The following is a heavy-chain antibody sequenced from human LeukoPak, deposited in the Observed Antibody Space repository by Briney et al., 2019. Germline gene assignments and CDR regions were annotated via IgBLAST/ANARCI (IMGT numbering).Heavy chain of an antibody. D-gene: IGHD2-15*01. J-gene: IGHJ3*02. CDR2: IWYVVSNK. CDR3: AREGYCSGGSCQDAFDI. Sequence: GGSLRLSCAASGFTFSSYGMHWVRQAPGEGLEWVAVIWYVVSNKNYADSVKGPFSISTDNSKNTLYLQMNSLRAEDTAVYCCAREGYCSGGSCQDAFDIWGQGTMVTVSS. V-gene: IGHV3-33*01. CDR1: GFTFSSYG.